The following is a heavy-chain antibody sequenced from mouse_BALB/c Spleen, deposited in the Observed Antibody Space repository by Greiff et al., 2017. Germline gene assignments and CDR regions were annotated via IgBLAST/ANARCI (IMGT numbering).Heavy chain of an antibody. J-gene: IGHJ4*01. Sequence: EVQLQQSGPELVKPGASVKIPCKASGYTFTDYNMDWVKQSHGKSLEWIGDINPNNGGTIYNQKFKGKATLTVDKSSSTAYMELRSLTSEDTAVYYCARMSDGKRAMDYWGQGTSVTVSS. V-gene: IGHV1-18*01. CDR1: GYTFTDYN. CDR2: INPNNGGT. D-gene: IGHD2-1*01. CDR3: ARMSDGKRAMDY.